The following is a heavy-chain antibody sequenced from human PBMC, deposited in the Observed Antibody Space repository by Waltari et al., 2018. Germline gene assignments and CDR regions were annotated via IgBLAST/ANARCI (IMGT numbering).Heavy chain of an antibody. Sequence: EVQLVESGGGLVQPGGSLRLSCAASGFTFSNYWMSWVRQAPGKGLEWVANIKKDGSEKYYVDSVKGRFTISRDNAKNSLFLQMNSLRAEDTAMYYCARALTGDYWGQGTLVTVSS. V-gene: IGHV3-7*01. CDR1: GFTFSNYW. CDR3: ARALTGDY. CDR2: IKKDGSEK. J-gene: IGHJ4*02. D-gene: IGHD3-9*01.